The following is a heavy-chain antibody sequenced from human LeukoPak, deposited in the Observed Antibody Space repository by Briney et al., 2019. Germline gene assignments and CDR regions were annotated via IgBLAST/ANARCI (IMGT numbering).Heavy chain of an antibody. CDR1: GYSFTNYW. CDR2: IYPGDSDT. V-gene: IGHV5-51*01. J-gene: IGHJ5*02. D-gene: IGHD4-11*01. Sequence: GESLKISCKGSGYSFTNYWVGWVRQMPGKGLEWMGIIYPGDSDTRYSPSFQGQVTISADKSISTAYLQWSSLKASDTAMYYCARPDDYSNPLGGFDPWGQGTLVTVSS. CDR3: ARPDDYSNPLGGFDP.